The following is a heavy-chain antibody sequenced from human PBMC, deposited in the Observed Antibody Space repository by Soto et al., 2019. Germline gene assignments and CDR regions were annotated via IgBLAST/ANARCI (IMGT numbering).Heavy chain of an antibody. CDR1: GLSLSSNW. J-gene: IGHJ4*02. D-gene: IGHD7-27*01. CDR3: ARDPDWGSLDY. CDR2: IDPVGSQV. V-gene: IGHV3-7*01. Sequence: GGSLRLSCEVSGLSLSSNWFSWVRQAPGKGLEWVADIDPVGSQVLYVASVMGRFTVSRDNAKKSLFLQMNSLRVEDTAFYYCARDPDWGSLDYWGLGTLVTVSS.